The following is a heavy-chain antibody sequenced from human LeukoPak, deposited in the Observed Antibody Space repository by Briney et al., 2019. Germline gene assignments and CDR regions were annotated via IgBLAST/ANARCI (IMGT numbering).Heavy chain of an antibody. CDR2: ISAYNGNT. Sequence: ASVTVSCKASGYTFTSYGISWVRQAPGQGLEWMGWISAYNGNTNYAQKLQGRVTMTTDTSTSTAYMELRSLRSDDTAVYYCARAQSGYDRYHYFDYWGQGTLVSVSS. CDR3: ARAQSGYDRYHYFDY. D-gene: IGHD5-12*01. J-gene: IGHJ4*02. V-gene: IGHV1-18*01. CDR1: GYTFTSYG.